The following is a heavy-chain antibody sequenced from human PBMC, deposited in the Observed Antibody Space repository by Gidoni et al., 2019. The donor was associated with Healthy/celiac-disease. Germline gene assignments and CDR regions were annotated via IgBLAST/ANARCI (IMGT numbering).Heavy chain of an antibody. CDR1: GFPFSSYE. CDR3: ARDEYSSSWYYYYGMDV. CDR2: ISSRGSTI. D-gene: IGHD6-13*01. J-gene: IGHJ6*02. V-gene: IGHV3-48*03. Sequence: EVQLVESGGALVQPGGSLRLSCAASGFPFSSYEMNGVRQAPGKGLEWVSYISSRGSTIYYAESVKGRFTISRDNAKNSLYLQMNSRRAEDTAVYYCARDEYSSSWYYYYGMDVWGQGTTVTVSS.